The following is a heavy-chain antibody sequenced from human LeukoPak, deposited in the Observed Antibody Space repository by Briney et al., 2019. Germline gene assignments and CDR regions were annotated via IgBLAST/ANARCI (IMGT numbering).Heavy chain of an antibody. Sequence: GGSLRLSCAASGFTFSSHSMNWVRQAPGKGLEWVPSISSSSSYIYYADSVKGRFTISRDNAKNSLYLQMNSLRAEDTAVYYCARDPLGAPYYFDYWGQGTLVTVSS. D-gene: IGHD3-16*01. CDR2: ISSSSSYI. J-gene: IGHJ4*02. CDR1: GFTFSSHS. V-gene: IGHV3-21*01. CDR3: ARDPLGAPYYFDY.